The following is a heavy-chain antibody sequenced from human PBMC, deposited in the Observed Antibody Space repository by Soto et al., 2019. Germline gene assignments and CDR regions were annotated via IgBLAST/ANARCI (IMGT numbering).Heavy chain of an antibody. CDR1: GGPLSSYA. D-gene: IGHD3-16*01. J-gene: IGHJ4*02. CDR2: IIPIFGTA. V-gene: IGHV1-69*13. Sequence: SVKDSCKASGGPLSSYAASLVRQAPGQGLEWMGGIIPIFGTANYAQKFQGRVTITADESTSTAYMELSSLRSEDTAVYDCARDRSHGGYFDYWGQGTLVTVYS. CDR3: ARDRSHGGYFDY.